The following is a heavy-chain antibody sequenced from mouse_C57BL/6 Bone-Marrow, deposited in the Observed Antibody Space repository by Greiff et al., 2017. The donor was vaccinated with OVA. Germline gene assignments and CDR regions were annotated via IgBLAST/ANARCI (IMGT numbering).Heavy chain of an antibody. CDR2: INLNNGGT. D-gene: IGHD1-1*01. CDR1: GYTFTDYN. CDR3: ATTSPMTTVGPPLAY. V-gene: IGHV1-22*01. Sequence: VQPQQSGPELVKPGASVKMSCKASGYTFTDYNMHWVKQSHGKSLEWIGYINLNNGGTSYNQKFKGKATLTVNKTSSTDYLEHRSLTSEESAVYYCATTSPMTTVGPPLAYWGQGTLVTVSA. J-gene: IGHJ3*01.